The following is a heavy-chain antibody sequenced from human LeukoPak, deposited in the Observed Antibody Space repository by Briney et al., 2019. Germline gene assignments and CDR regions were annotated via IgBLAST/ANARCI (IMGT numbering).Heavy chain of an antibody. D-gene: IGHD6-13*01. J-gene: IGHJ4*02. CDR2: ISYDGRIK. V-gene: IGHV3-30*18. CDR3: AKDLMRAAPGTIFGY. CDR1: GFSFHNYG. Sequence: GGSLRLSCAASGFSFHNYGMNWVRQAPGKGLEWVAVISYDGRIKYYADSVKGRFTISRDNSENTLFLQMNSLRRDDTAVYYCAKDLMRAAPGTIFGYWGQGTLVTVSS.